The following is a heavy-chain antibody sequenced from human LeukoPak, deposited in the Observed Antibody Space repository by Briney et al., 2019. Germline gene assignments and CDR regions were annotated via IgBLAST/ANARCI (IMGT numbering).Heavy chain of an antibody. CDR1: GGSISSSSYY. Sequence: PSETLSLTCTVSGGSISSSSYYWGWIRQPPGKGLEWIGSIYYSGSTYYNPSLKSRVTISVDTSKNQFSLELSSLTAADTAVYYCAGIAMVRGVTPLWGQGTLVTVSS. V-gene: IGHV4-39*01. CDR3: AGIAMVRGVTPL. J-gene: IGHJ4*02. CDR2: IYYSGST. D-gene: IGHD3-10*01.